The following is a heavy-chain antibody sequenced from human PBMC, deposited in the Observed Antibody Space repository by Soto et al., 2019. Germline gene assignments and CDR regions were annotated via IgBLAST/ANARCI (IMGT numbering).Heavy chain of an antibody. Sequence: PGGSLRLSCAASGFTFSSYGMHWVRQAPGKGLEWVAVISYDGSNKYYADSVKGRFTISRDNSKNTLYLQMNSLRAEDTAVYYCARDWVDYEDWFDPWGQGTLVTVSS. CDR2: ISYDGSNK. CDR1: GFTFSSYG. V-gene: IGHV3-30*03. D-gene: IGHD4-17*01. J-gene: IGHJ5*02. CDR3: ARDWVDYEDWFDP.